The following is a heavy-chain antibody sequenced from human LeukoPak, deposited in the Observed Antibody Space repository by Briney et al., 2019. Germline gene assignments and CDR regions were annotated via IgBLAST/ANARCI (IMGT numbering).Heavy chain of an antibody. CDR2: ISWNSGSI. Sequence: GGSLRLSCAASGFTFDDYAMHWVRQAPGKGLEWVSGISWNSGSIGYADSVKGRFTISRDNAKNSLYPQMNSLRAEDMALYYCAKSRTSSSWGYFDYWGQGTLVTVSS. J-gene: IGHJ4*02. V-gene: IGHV3-9*03. CDR1: GFTFDDYA. CDR3: AKSRTSSSWGYFDY. D-gene: IGHD6-6*01.